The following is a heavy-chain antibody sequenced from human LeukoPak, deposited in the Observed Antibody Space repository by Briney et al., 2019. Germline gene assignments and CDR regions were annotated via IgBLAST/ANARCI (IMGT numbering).Heavy chain of an antibody. CDR1: GDSINSDY. D-gene: IGHD3-22*01. J-gene: IGHJ2*01. CDR2: IYYSGST. V-gene: IGHV4-59*08. CDR3: AIGSGSHFDL. Sequence: SETLSLTCTVSGDSINSDYWSWIRQPPGKGLEWIGYIYYSGSTNYNPSLKSRVTISADTSKNQFSLKLSSVTAADTAVYYCAIGSGSHFDLWGRGTLVTVSS.